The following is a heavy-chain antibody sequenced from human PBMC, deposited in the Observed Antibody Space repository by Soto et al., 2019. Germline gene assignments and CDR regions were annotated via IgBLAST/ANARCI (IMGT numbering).Heavy chain of an antibody. CDR3: ARASVGPPGGGSWIMPFDF. J-gene: IGHJ4*02. Sequence: SETLSLTCTVSGGSVSSGSYYWSWIRQPPGKGLDWIGYIYYGGSTNYNPSLKSRVTMSVDTSKNQFSLRLTSVTAADTAVYYCARASVGPPGGGSWIMPFDFWGQGTRVTVSS. CDR1: GGSVSSGSYY. CDR2: IYYGGST. D-gene: IGHD2-15*01. V-gene: IGHV4-61*01.